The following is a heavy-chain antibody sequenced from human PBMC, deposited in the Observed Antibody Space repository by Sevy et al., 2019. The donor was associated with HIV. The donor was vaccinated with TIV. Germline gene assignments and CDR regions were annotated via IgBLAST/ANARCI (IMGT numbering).Heavy chain of an antibody. CDR1: GFTFSSYS. Sequence: GGSLRLSCAASGFTFSSYSMHWVRQAPGKGLDWVSSLSSSSSNIYYADSVKGRFTISRDNSKNTLYLQMNSLRAEDTALYYCAKDLYYDTSLFDYWGQGIRVTVSS. CDR2: LSSSSSNI. D-gene: IGHD3-22*01. J-gene: IGHJ4*02. V-gene: IGHV3-21*04. CDR3: AKDLYYDTSLFDY.